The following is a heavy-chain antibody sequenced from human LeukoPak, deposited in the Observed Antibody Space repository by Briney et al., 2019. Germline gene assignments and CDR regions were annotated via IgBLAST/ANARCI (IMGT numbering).Heavy chain of an antibody. V-gene: IGHV3-23*01. CDR2: ISGSGGST. D-gene: IGHD4-17*01. CDR1: GFTFSSYA. Sequence: GGSLRLSCAASGFTFSSYAMSWVRQAPGKGLEWVSAISGSGGSTYNADSVKGRFTISKDNAKNSLYLQMNSLRAEDTAVYYCARAGGSTVSHSDYWGQGTLVTVSS. J-gene: IGHJ4*02. CDR3: ARAGGSTVSHSDY.